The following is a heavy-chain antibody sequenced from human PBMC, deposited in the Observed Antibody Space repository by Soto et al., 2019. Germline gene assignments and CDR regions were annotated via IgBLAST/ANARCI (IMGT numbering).Heavy chain of an antibody. Sequence: EVQLVESGGGLVQPGGSLRLTCAASGFSFRGSWMSWVRQAPGKGLDWVANVNQVGSEKYYVDSVKGRFTISRDNANNSLYLQMNSLRAGDTGVYYCAGGGGNFDQWGRGTLVTVSS. CDR1: GFSFRGSW. J-gene: IGHJ4*02. V-gene: IGHV3-7*04. CDR3: AGGGGNFDQ. D-gene: IGHD3-16*01. CDR2: VNQVGSEK.